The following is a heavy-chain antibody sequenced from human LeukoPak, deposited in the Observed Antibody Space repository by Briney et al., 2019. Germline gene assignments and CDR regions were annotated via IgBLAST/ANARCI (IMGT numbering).Heavy chain of an antibody. V-gene: IGHV1-69*13. CDR3: ARAHPPDPRPYYYYYGMDV. J-gene: IGHJ6*02. CDR1: GGTFSSYA. Sequence: SVKVSCKASGGTFSSYAISWVRQAPGQGLEWMGGIIPIFGTANYAQKFQGRVTITADESTSTAYMELSSLRSEDTAVYYCARAHPPDPRPYYYYYGMDVWGQGTTVTVSS. CDR2: IIPIFGTA.